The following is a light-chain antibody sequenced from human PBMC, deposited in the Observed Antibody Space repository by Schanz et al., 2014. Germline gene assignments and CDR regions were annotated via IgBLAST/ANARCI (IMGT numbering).Light chain of an antibody. J-gene: IGLJ3*02. Sequence: QSALTQPASVSGSPGQSITISCTGTSSDIGANNYVSWYQKHPGRAPQLLIYDVSYRPSGISNRFSGSKSGSTASLTISGLQAEDEADYYCCSYAGSNTRRWVFGGGTKLTVL. CDR2: DVS. V-gene: IGLV2-14*03. CDR3: CSYAGSNTRRWV. CDR1: SSDIGANNY.